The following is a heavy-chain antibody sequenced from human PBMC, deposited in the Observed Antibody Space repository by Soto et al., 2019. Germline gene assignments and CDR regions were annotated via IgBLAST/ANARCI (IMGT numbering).Heavy chain of an antibody. CDR3: ARTPQDIVVVPGGMDV. D-gene: IGHD2-2*01. CDR2: INPSGGST. CDR1: GYTFTSYY. J-gene: IGHJ6*02. V-gene: IGHV1-46*01. Sequence: GASVKVSCKASGYTFTSYYMHWVRQAPGQGLEWMGIINPSGGSTSYAQKFQGRVTMTRDTSTSTVYMELSSLRSEDTAVYYCARTPQDIVVVPGGMDVWGQGTTVTVSS.